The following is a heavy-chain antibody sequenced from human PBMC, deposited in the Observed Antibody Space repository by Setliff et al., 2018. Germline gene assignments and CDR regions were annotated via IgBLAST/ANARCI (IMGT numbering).Heavy chain of an antibody. Sequence: PGGSLRLSCAASGFTFSDYYMSWIRQTPGKGREWVAYISSSGSLIYYPDSVKGRFTISRDNAKKSVDLQMNSLRAEDTAVYYCANKAVAGTGGQGTLVTVSS. V-gene: IGHV3-11*01. D-gene: IGHD6-19*01. J-gene: IGHJ4*02. CDR1: GFTFSDYY. CDR3: ANKAVAGT. CDR2: ISSSGSLI.